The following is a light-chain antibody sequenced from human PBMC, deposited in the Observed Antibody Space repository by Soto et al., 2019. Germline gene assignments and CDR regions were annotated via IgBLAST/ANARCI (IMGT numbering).Light chain of an antibody. CDR2: AAS. J-gene: IGKJ5*01. CDR1: QGISSY. V-gene: IGKV1-9*01. Sequence: DIQLTQSPSFLSASVGDRVTITCRASQGISSYLAWYQHKPGKAPKLLIYAASTLQSGVPSRFSGSGSGTEFTLTISSLQPEDFATYYCQQLNSYPLLTFGQGTRLEIK. CDR3: QQLNSYPLLT.